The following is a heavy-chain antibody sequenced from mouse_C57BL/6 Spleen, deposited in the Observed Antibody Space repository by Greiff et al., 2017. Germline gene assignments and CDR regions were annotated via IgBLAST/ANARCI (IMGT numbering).Heavy chain of an antibody. CDR3: ARNSNYGGFAY. D-gene: IGHD2-5*01. V-gene: IGHV5-17*01. CDR2: ISSGSSTI. CDR1: GFTFSDYG. J-gene: IGHJ3*01. Sequence: EVMLVESGGGLVKPGGSLTLSCAASGFTFSDYGMHWVRQAPEQGLEWVAYISSGSSTIYYADTVKGRFTISRDNANSTLFLQMTSLTSEDTAMYYCARNSNYGGFAYWGQGTMVTVSA.